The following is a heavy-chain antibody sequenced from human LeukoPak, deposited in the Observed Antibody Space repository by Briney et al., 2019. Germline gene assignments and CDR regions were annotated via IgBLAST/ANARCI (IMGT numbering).Heavy chain of an antibody. CDR3: ARVPGYSSSWYDY. J-gene: IGHJ4*02. V-gene: IGHV1-2*02. CDR2: INPNSGGT. CDR1: GYTFTGYY. Sequence: ASVKVSCTASGYTFTGYYMHWVRQAPGQGLEWMGWINPNSGGTNYAQKFQGRVTMTRDTSISTAYMELSRLRSDDTAVYYCARVPGYSSSWYDYWGQGTLVTASS. D-gene: IGHD6-13*01.